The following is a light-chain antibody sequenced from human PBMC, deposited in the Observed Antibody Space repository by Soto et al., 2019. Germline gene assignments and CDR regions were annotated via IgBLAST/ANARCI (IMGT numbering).Light chain of an antibody. CDR3: QQRSNWPLT. J-gene: IGKJ4*01. V-gene: IGKV3-11*01. Sequence: EIVLTQSPATLSLSPGERATLSCRASQSVSSYLAWYQRQPGQAPRLLIYDASSRATGIPARFSGSGSGTDFTRTICSLEPEDVAVYYCQQRSNWPLTFGGGTKVEI. CDR2: DAS. CDR1: QSVSSY.